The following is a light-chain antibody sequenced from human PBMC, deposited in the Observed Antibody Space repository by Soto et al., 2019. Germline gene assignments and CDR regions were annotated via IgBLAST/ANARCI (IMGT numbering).Light chain of an antibody. CDR3: QQYYYSPT. Sequence: EIVMTQSPATLSVSPGERATLSCRASQSVSSNLAWYQLKFGQAPRLLIYGTSTRATGIPARFSGSGSGTDFTLTISSLQSEDFAVYFCQQYYYSPTFGQGTKVEIK. J-gene: IGKJ1*01. CDR2: GTS. CDR1: QSVSSN. V-gene: IGKV3D-15*01.